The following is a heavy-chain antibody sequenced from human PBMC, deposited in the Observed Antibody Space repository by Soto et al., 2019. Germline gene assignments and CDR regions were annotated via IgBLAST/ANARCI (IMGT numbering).Heavy chain of an antibody. D-gene: IGHD5-12*01. V-gene: IGHV1-69*12. CDR1: GGTFSNYP. J-gene: IGHJ2*01. CDR2: IIPIFGTV. Sequence: QVQRVQSGAEVKKPGSSVKVSYKASGGTFSNYPVSWVRQAPGQGLEWMGGIIPIFGTVNYAQKFQGRLTITADESPSTGYMELSSLRSEDTAVYYCARGNHRWLQLWYLDLWGRGTLVTVSS. CDR3: ARGNHRWLQLWYLDL.